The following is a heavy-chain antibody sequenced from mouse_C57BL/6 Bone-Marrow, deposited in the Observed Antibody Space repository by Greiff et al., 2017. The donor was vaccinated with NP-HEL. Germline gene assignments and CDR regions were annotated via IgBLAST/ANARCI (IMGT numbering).Heavy chain of an antibody. V-gene: IGHV1-55*01. Sequence: QVQLQQPGAELVKPGASVKMSCKASGYTFTSYWITWVKQRPGQGLEWIGDIYPGSGSTNYNEKFKSKATLTVDTSSSTAYMQLRSLTSEDSAVYYCARARGIYYDYDGAMDYWGQGTSVTVSS. CDR2: IYPGSGST. CDR1: GYTFTSYW. CDR3: ARARGIYYDYDGAMDY. D-gene: IGHD2-4*01. J-gene: IGHJ4*01.